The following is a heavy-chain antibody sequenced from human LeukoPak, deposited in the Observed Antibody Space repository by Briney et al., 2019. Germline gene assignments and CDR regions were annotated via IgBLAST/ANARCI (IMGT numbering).Heavy chain of an antibody. Sequence: GGSLRLSCAASGFTFSSYAMTWVRQAPGKGLEWVSAISGSGGTTYYADSVKGRFTISRDNSKNTLYLQMNSLRAEDTAVYYSAKAQVALPRFYYFDYWGQGTLVTVSS. CDR3: AKAQVALPRFYYFDY. D-gene: IGHD3-16*01. V-gene: IGHV3-23*01. CDR1: GFTFSSYA. CDR2: ISGSGGTT. J-gene: IGHJ4*02.